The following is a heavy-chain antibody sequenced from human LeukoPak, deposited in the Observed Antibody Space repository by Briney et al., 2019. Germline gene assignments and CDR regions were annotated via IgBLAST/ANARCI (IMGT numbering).Heavy chain of an antibody. CDR2: IYPSGDST. CDR3: AKDVVPDSGWDLDY. CDR1: GGSFSGYY. D-gene: IGHD6-19*01. V-gene: IGHV3-23*01. J-gene: IGHJ4*02. Sequence: PSETLSLTCAVYGGSFSGYYWSWIRQPPGKGLEWVSSIYPSGDSTFYADSVKGRFTISRDNSKNTLYLQMSSLRTEDTAIYYCAKDVVPDSGWDLDYWGQGTLVTVSS.